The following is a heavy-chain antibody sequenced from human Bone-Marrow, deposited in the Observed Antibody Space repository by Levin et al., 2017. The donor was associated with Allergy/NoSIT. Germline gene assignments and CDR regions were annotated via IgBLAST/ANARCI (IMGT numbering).Heavy chain of an antibody. D-gene: IGHD3-3*01. CDR2: IYHSGST. V-gene: IGHV4-30-2*01. CDR1: GGSISSGGYS. J-gene: IGHJ3*02. Sequence: SQTLSLTCAVSGGSISSGGYSWSWIRQPPGKGLEWIGYIYHSGSTYYNPSLKSRVTISVDRSKNQFSLKLSSVTAADTAVYYCARGLGVVTLFDIWGQGTMVTVSS. CDR3: ARGLGVVTLFDI.